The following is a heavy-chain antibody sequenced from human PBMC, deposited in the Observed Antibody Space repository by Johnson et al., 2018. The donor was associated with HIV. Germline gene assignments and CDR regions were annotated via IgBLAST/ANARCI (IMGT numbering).Heavy chain of an antibody. CDR3: ARGVLLWFRELSSLNDAFDI. CDR1: GFTFDDYG. J-gene: IGHJ3*02. Sequence: VQLVESGGGVVRPGGSLRLSCAASGFTFDDYGMSWIRQAPGKGLEWVSYISSSGSTGYADSVKGRFTISGDNAKNSLYLQMNSLRAEDTALYYCARGVLLWFRELSSLNDAFDIWGQGTMVTVSS. CDR2: ISSSGST. V-gene: IGHV3-20*04. D-gene: IGHD3-10*01.